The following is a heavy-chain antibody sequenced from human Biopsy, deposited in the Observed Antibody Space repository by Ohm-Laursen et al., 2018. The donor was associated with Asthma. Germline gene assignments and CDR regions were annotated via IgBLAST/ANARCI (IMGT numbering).Heavy chain of an antibody. D-gene: IGHD5-12*01. J-gene: IGHJ6*02. Sequence: ASVKVSCKASGDSFSNYAISWARQAPGQGLEWMGGLIPVLGTPDHAQMFEGRVTITADESTSTAYMELSSLSSEDTAVYYCARGYSGSDRIVYYYSGLEVWGPGTTVSVSS. V-gene: IGHV1-69*13. CDR3: ARGYSGSDRIVYYYSGLEV. CDR1: GDSFSNYA. CDR2: LIPVLGTP.